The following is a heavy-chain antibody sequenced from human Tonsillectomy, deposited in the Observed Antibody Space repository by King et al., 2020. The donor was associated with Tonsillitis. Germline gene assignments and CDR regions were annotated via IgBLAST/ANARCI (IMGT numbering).Heavy chain of an antibody. CDR2: IFHCGGT. Sequence: VQLQESGQILVKPSGTLSLTCAVSGGASSSMNWWNWVRQPPGSGLEGIGEIFHCGGTNYHHSLKSRVTMSVDKSKHQFSLNLSSVTAADTAVYYCARRRWNAFDLWGQGTRVTVSS. D-gene: IGHD5-24*01. CDR3: ARRRWNAFDL. V-gene: IGHV4-4*02. CDR1: GGASSSMNW. J-gene: IGHJ3*01.